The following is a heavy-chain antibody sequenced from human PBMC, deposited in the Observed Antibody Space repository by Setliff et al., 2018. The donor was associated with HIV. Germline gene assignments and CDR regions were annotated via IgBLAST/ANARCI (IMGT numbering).Heavy chain of an antibody. Sequence: GASVKVSCKASGYTFTDYFMHWVRQAPGQGLEWMWWISPNNGDTTIPQRFRGSVTMTRDRSINTAYMELSGLTYDDTAVYYCARQLSNSFDYWGQGTPVTVS. CDR3: ARQLSNSFDY. CDR1: GYTFTDYF. V-gene: IGHV1-2*02. D-gene: IGHD1-1*01. J-gene: IGHJ4*02. CDR2: ISPNNGDT.